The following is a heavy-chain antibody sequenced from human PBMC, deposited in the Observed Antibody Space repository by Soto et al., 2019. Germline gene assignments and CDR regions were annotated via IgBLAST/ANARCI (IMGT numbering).Heavy chain of an antibody. CDR2: ISYDGSDK. J-gene: IGHJ4*02. V-gene: IGHV3-30*18. Sequence: QDHLVESGGGVVQPGTSLRLSCAASGFTFNTYGMHWVRQAPGKGLEWVADISYDGSDKFYADSVKGRFTISRDNSKNAFYLQMSSLRPEDTAIYYCAKSPNFYCSSPNCYKYYFDYWCQGTLVSVSS. CDR3: AKSPNFYCSSPNCYKYYFDY. CDR1: GFTFNTYG. D-gene: IGHD2-2*02.